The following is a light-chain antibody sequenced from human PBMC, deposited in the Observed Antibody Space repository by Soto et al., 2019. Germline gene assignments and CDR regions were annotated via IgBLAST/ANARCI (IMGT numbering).Light chain of an antibody. CDR3: QQSYSSPPT. V-gene: IGKV1-39*01. Sequence: DIQMTQSPSSLSASVGDRVTITCRASESISTFLHWYQQRPGQAPKLLIYDSSDLQRGVPSRFRGSGSGPDFTLTITSLQPEDFATYYCQQSYSSPPTFGQGTKVDIK. CDR1: ESISTF. CDR2: DSS. J-gene: IGKJ1*01.